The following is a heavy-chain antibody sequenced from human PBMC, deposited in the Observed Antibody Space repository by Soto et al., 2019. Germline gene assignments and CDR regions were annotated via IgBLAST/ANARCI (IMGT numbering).Heavy chain of an antibody. CDR1: GYTFIGHY. CDR3: AREAGTTGNYYFGMDV. J-gene: IGHJ6*02. Sequence: QVQLVQSGAEVKKPGASVKVSCKASGYTFIGHYLHWVRQAPGQGLEWLGWTNPSSGAPNFAQKLQGRVTMTRDTSISTAYLELSRLRSDDTAIYYCAREAGTTGNYYFGMDVWGQGTTVTVSS. V-gene: IGHV1-2*02. CDR2: TNPSSGAP. D-gene: IGHD1-7*01.